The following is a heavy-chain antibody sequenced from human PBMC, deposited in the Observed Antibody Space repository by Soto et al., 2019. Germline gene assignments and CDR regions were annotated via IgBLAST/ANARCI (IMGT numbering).Heavy chain of an antibody. CDR3: ARQKYYDVLSGYSKNWFDP. CDR1: GGSISSGSYY. Sequence: QLQLQESGPGLVKPSETLSLTCTVSGGSISSGSYYWGWIRQPPGKGLEWIGSIYYSGSTYYNPSLKSRVTMSVDTSKIQFSLSLSSVTAADTAVYYCARQKYYDVLSGYSKNWFDPWGQGTLVTVSS. CDR2: IYYSGST. D-gene: IGHD3-3*01. V-gene: IGHV4-39*01. J-gene: IGHJ5*02.